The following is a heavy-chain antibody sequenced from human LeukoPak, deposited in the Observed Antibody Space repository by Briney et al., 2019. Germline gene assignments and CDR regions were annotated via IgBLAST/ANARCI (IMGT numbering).Heavy chain of an antibody. CDR2: IIPILGIA. D-gene: IGHD1-26*01. Sequence: ASVKVSCKASGGTFSSYAISWVRQAPGQGLEWMGRIIPILGIANYAQKFQGRVTITADKSTSTAYMELSSLRSEDTAVYYCARGPVVGATLGVWGQGTLVTVSS. J-gene: IGHJ4*02. CDR3: ARGPVVGATLGV. CDR1: GGTFSSYA. V-gene: IGHV1-69*04.